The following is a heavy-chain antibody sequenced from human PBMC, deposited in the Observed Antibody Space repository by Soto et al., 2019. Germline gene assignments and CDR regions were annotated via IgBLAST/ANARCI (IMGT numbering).Heavy chain of an antibody. Sequence: QVQLQESGPGLVKPSGTLSLSCAVSGGYITTSNWWSWVRQSPGKGLEWIGEIYHSGNAYYNPSLKSRATITVDKSKNNLSLNLRSVPAADTAVYYCARRRDYGDYYSLDYWGQGTLVTVSS. CDR1: GGYITTSNW. V-gene: IGHV4-4*02. J-gene: IGHJ4*02. CDR3: ARRRDYGDYYSLDY. D-gene: IGHD4-17*01. CDR2: IYHSGNA.